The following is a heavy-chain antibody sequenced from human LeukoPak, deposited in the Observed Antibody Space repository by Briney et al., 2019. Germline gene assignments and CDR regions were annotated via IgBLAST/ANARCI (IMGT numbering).Heavy chain of an antibody. CDR1: GGSFSGYY. J-gene: IGHJ6*03. V-gene: IGHV4-34*01. CDR2: INHSGST. Sequence: SSETLSPTCAVYGGSFSGYYWSWIRQPPGKGLEWIGEINHSGSTNYNPSLKSRVTISVDTSKNQFSLKLTSVTAADTAVYYCARARYQLLSSNYYYYMDVWGKGTTVTISS. CDR3: ARARYQLLSSNYYYYMDV. D-gene: IGHD2-2*01.